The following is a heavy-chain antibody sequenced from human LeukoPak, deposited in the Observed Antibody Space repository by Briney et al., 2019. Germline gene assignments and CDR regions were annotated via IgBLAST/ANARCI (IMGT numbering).Heavy chain of an antibody. CDR2: IYTSGST. D-gene: IGHD6-19*01. CDR1: GGSIDSYH. CDR3: ARVAQKLERIALAATSEWRANWYFDL. J-gene: IGHJ2*01. Sequence: SETLSLTCTVSGGSIDSYHWSWIRHPAGRGLEWIGRIYTSGSTSYNPSLKSRVTMSVDTSKNQFSLKLGSVTAADTAVYYCARVAQKLERIALAATSEWRANWYFDLWGRGILVTVSS. V-gene: IGHV4-4*07.